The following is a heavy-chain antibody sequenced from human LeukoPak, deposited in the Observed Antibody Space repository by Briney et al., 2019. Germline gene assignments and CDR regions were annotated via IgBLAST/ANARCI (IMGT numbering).Heavy chain of an antibody. D-gene: IGHD1-26*01. V-gene: IGHV3-30*18. Sequence: PGRSLRLSCAASGFTFSSYGMHWVRQAPGKGLEWVAVISYDGSNKYYADSVKGRFTISRDNSKNTLYLQMNSLRAEDTAVYYCAKSFGVSREVNRRAALLIDYWGQGTLVTVSS. CDR2: ISYDGSNK. CDR3: AKSFGVSREVNRRAALLIDY. CDR1: GFTFSSYG. J-gene: IGHJ4*02.